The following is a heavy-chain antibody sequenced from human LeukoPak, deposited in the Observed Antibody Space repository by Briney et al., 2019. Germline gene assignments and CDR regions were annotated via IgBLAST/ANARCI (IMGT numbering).Heavy chain of an antibody. J-gene: IGHJ4*02. CDR3: ARLTSSWSFDY. Sequence: ASLKISCKGSGYSFTNYWIGWVRQMPGKGLEWMGIISPDGSDTRYSPSFQGQVTISADKSITTAYLQWSSLKASDTAMYYCARLTSSWSFDYWGQGTLVTVS. CDR2: ISPDGSDT. CDR1: GYSFTNYW. V-gene: IGHV5-51*01. D-gene: IGHD6-13*01.